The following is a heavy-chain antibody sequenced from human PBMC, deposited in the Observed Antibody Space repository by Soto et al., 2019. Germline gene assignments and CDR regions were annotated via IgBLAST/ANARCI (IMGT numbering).Heavy chain of an antibody. Sequence: LVESGGGVVQPGRSLRLSCEASGVSVRSYAMHWVRQVPGKGPEWVAVISHDGSSDYYADSVKGRFTISRDNLSTTLYLEATRLRVEDTGVSHCARPPGGMTMKLIAFDIWGQGTKGTVSS. V-gene: IGHV3-30*03. D-gene: IGHD3-22*01. CDR3: ARPPGGMTMKLIAFDI. J-gene: IGHJ3*02. CDR2: ISHDGSSD. CDR1: GVSVRSYA.